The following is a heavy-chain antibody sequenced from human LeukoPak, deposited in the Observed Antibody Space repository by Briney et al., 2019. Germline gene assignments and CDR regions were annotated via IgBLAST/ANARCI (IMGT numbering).Heavy chain of an antibody. J-gene: IGHJ4*02. CDR2: IYSGGST. Sequence: AGGSLRLSCAASGFTFSSYGMSWVRQAPGKGLEWVSVIYSGGSTNYADSVKGRFTISRDNSKNTLYLQMNSLRAEDTAVYYCARDLPHYYDSSGYSAYYFDYWGQGTLVTVSS. CDR3: ARDLPHYYDSSGYSAYYFDY. V-gene: IGHV3-66*01. CDR1: GFTFSSYG. D-gene: IGHD3-22*01.